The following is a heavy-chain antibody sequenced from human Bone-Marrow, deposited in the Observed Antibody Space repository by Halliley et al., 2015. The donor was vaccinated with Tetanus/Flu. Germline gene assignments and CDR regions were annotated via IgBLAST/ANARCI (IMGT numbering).Heavy chain of an antibody. V-gene: IGHV5-51*01. J-gene: IGHJ4*02. Sequence: MQLVQSGAEVKKPGDSLKISCKGSDFSFARNWIGWVRQMPGKGLEWMGNIYPHDSDTRYSPSFQGQVTISADTSISTAFLQWSSLKASDTAMYHCARRGSSGYFSLWGQGTLATVSS. D-gene: IGHD3-22*01. CDR2: IYPHDSDT. CDR1: DFSFARNW. CDR3: ARRGSSGYFSL.